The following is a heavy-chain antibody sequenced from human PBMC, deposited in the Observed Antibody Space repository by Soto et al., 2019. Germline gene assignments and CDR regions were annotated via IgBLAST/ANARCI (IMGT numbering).Heavy chain of an antibody. V-gene: IGHV3-53*01. Sequence: EVQLVESGGGLMQPGGSLRLSCAASGFNVSTNYMTWVRQAPGKGLEWVSVIYSGGTTYYADSVKGRFIISRDNFKNTLYPQMNNLRAEDTALYYCARGSGSLYYFHYWGQGTLVTVSS. J-gene: IGHJ4*02. CDR2: IYSGGTT. D-gene: IGHD1-26*01. CDR3: ARGSGSLYYFHY. CDR1: GFNVSTNY.